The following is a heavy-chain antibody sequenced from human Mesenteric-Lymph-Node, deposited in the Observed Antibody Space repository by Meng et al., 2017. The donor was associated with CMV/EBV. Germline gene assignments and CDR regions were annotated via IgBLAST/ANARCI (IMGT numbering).Heavy chain of an antibody. CDR1: GFTFRSYG. J-gene: IGHJ4*02. CDR2: IRNDGSDK. CDR3: AKDAYNQNFDY. Sequence: GGSLRLSCVTSGFTFRSYGMHWVRQAPGKGLEWVTFIRNDGSDKYYVDSVKGRFTISRDNSKNTLYLQMNSLRAEDTAVYFCAKDAYNQNFDYWGQGTLVTVSS. D-gene: IGHD1-1*01. V-gene: IGHV3-30*02.